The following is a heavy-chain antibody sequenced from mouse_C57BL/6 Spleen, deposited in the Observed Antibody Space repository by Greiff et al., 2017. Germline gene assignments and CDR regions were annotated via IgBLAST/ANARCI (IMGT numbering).Heavy chain of an antibody. V-gene: IGHV3-6*01. CDR2: ISYVGSN. D-gene: IGHD2-4*01. J-gene: IGHJ4*01. CDR3: ASYDYDLYDAMDY. CDR1: GYSITSGYY. Sequence: VQLKESGPGLVKPSQSLSLSCSVTGYSITSGYYRNWIRQFPGNKLEWMGYISYVGSNNYNPSLKNRISSTRDISKNKFFLKLNTVTTEDTATDYCASYDYDLYDAMDYWGQGTSVTVSS.